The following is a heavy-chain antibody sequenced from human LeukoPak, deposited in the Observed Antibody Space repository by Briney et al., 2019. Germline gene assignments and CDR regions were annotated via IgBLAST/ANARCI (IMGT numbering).Heavy chain of an antibody. V-gene: IGHV3-48*02. D-gene: IGHD3-10*01. Sequence: GGSLRLSCAASGFTFSSYSMSWVRQAPGKGLEWVSYISSSSSAMYYADSMKGRFTISRDNAKNSLYLQMDNLRDEDTAVYYCARGSGNSFDYWGQGALVTVSS. CDR3: ARGSGNSFDY. CDR1: GFTFSSYS. J-gene: IGHJ4*02. CDR2: ISSSSSAM.